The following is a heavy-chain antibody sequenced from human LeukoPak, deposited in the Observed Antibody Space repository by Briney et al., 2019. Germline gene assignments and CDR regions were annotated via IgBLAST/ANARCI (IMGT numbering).Heavy chain of an antibody. J-gene: IGHJ4*02. V-gene: IGHV4-34*01. Sequence: SETLSLTCAVYGGSFSGYYWSWIRQPPGKGLEWMGEINHSGSTNYNPSLKSRVTISVDTSKNQFSLKLSSVTAADTAVYYCARGLWRIRGSGYLGYWGQGTLVTVSS. D-gene: IGHD3-22*01. CDR2: INHSGST. CDR3: ARGLWRIRGSGYLGY. CDR1: GGSFSGYY.